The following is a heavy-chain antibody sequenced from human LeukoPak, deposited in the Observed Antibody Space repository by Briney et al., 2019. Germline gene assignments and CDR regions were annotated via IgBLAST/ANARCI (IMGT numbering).Heavy chain of an antibody. J-gene: IGHJ6*02. Sequence: GGSLRLSCAASGFTFSSYWMSWVRQAPGKGLEWVANIKQDGSEKYYVDSVKGRFTISRDNAKNSLYLQMNSLRAEDTAVYYCARDYKEDYYGMDVWGQGTTVTVSS. CDR2: IKQDGSEK. V-gene: IGHV3-7*03. CDR1: GFTFSSYW. CDR3: ARDYKEDYYGMDV. D-gene: IGHD3-10*01.